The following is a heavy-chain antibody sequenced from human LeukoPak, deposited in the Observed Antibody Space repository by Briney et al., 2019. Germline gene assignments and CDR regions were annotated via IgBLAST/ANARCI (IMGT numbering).Heavy chain of an antibody. Sequence: GSSLRLSCAASGLRFSSYGMHWARQATGKGLEWVAVIWYDGTNKYYAASVKGRFNISRDNSKNTLYLQMNSLRAEDTAVYYCARDQRGFSYSKYYFDYWGQGTLVTVSS. J-gene: IGHJ4*02. V-gene: IGHV3-33*01. CDR1: GLRFSSYG. D-gene: IGHD5-18*01. CDR3: ARDQRGFSYSKYYFDY. CDR2: IWYDGTNK.